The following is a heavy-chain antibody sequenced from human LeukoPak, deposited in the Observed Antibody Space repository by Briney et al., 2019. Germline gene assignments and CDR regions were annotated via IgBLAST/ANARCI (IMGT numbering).Heavy chain of an antibody. CDR3: AKDVSGYWPNWFDP. D-gene: IGHD3-22*01. Sequence: GGSLRLSCAASGFTFSSYGMHWVRQAPGKGLEWVAVIWYDGSNKYYADSVKGRFTISRDNSKNTLYLQMNSLRAEDTAVYYCAKDVSGYWPNWFDPWAREPWSPSPQ. J-gene: IGHJ5*02. CDR2: IWYDGSNK. V-gene: IGHV3-33*06. CDR1: GFTFSSYG.